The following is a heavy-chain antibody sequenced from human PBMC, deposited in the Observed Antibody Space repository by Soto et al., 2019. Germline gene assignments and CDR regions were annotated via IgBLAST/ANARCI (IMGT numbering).Heavy chain of an antibody. CDR1: GGSISSGGYS. V-gene: IGHV4-30-2*01. CDR2: IYHSGST. J-gene: IGHJ6*02. CDR3: ARAHYGDYGYGMDV. Sequence: QLQLQESGSGLVKPSQTLSLTCAVSGGSISSGGYSWSWIRQPPGKGLEWIGYIYHSGSTYYNPSLKSRVTISVDRSKNQFSLKLRSVTAADTDVYYCARAHYGDYGYGMDVWGQGTTVTVSS. D-gene: IGHD4-17*01.